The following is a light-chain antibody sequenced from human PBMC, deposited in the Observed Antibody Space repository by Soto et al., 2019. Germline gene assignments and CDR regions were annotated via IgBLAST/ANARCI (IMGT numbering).Light chain of an antibody. Sequence: QSALTQPHSASGTPGQRVTISCSGSSSNIGTSSVHWFQQLPGTAPKLLIYNTNQRPSGVPERFSGSKSGTSASLAIIGFQSEDEADYYCAAWDDSLNGHVFGTGTKVTVL. CDR1: SSNIGTSS. CDR3: AAWDDSLNGHV. V-gene: IGLV1-44*01. J-gene: IGLJ1*01. CDR2: NTN.